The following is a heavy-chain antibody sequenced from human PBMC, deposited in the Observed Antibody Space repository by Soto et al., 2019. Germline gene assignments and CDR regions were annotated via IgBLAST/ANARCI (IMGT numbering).Heavy chain of an antibody. J-gene: IGHJ3*02. V-gene: IGHV4-59*08. CDR2: IYNSGTT. D-gene: IGHD1-20*01. CDR1: GGSISNYY. CDR3: ARRYGTAFDI. Sequence: SETLSLTCTASGGSISNYYCSWIRQTPGKGLEYIGFIYNSGTTNYHPSLKSRVTISIDTSKNQFSLKLSSVTAADTAVYYCARRYGTAFDIWGQGTMVTVSS.